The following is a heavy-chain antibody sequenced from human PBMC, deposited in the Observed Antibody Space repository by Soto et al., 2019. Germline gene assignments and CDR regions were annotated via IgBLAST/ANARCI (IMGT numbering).Heavy chain of an antibody. V-gene: IGHV4-39*01. CDR2: MYYSGST. CDR1: GGSISDDTYY. D-gene: IGHD2-21*02. Sequence: SETMSLTCTVSGGSISDDTYYWGWIRQPPGKGLEWIGSMYYSGSTYYNPSLKSRVTISVDTSKNQFSLKLSSVTAADTAVYYCARILLAYFGGDGGYAFDIWGQGKMVTVSS. J-gene: IGHJ3*02. CDR3: ARILLAYFGGDGGYAFDI.